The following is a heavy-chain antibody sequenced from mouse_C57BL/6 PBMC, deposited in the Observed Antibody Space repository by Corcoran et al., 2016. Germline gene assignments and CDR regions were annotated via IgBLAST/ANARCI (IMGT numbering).Heavy chain of an antibody. CDR1: GYTFTTYG. J-gene: IGHJ3*01. CDR3: ARNGAQATKAWFAY. Sequence: QIQLVQSGPELKKPGETVKISCKASGYTFTTYGMSWVKQAPGKGLKWMGWINTYSGVPTYADDFKGRFAFSLETSASTAYLQINNLKNEDTATYVCARNGAQATKAWFAYWGQGTLVTVSA. CDR2: INTYSGVP. V-gene: IGHV9-3*01. D-gene: IGHD3-2*02.